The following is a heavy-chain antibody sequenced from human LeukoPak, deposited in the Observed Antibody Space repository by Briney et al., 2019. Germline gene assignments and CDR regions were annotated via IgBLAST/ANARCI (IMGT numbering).Heavy chain of an antibody. J-gene: IGHJ4*02. CDR2: ISWNTGGA. Sequence: GRSLRLSCAASGFTFDDYAMHWVRQAPGKGLEWVSGISWNTGGAGYADSVKGRFTISRDNAKNSLYLQMNSLRAEDTALYYCAKDKDPDDSSGYYYVWGQGTLVTVSS. V-gene: IGHV3-9*01. CDR3: AKDKDPDDSSGYYYV. CDR1: GFTFDDYA. D-gene: IGHD3-22*01.